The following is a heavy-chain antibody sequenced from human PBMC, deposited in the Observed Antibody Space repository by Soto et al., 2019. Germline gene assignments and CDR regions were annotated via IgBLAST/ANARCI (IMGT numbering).Heavy chain of an antibody. J-gene: IGHJ4*02. V-gene: IGHV4-61*01. CDR1: GGSVSSGSYY. CDR3: AGGSRRYDSSADPYYFDY. D-gene: IGHD3-22*01. CDR2: IYYSGST. Sequence: SETLSLTCTVSGGSVSSGSYYWSWIRQPPGKGLGWTGYIYYSGSTNYNPSLKSRVTISVDTSKNQFSLKLSSVTAADTAVYYCAGGSRRYDSSADPYYFDYWGQGTLVTVSS.